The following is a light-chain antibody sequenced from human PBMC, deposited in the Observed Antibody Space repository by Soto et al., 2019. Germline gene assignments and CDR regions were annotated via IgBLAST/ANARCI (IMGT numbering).Light chain of an antibody. Sequence: DIQMTESPSSLSASVGDIVTITCRASQSISSYLNWYQQKPGKAPNILIYSDSALHRGVPSRLSGSGSGADLNLTVSRLQPEDSATYYCQQADSFPWTCGQGTKVDIK. J-gene: IGKJ1*01. V-gene: IGKV1-39*01. CDR2: SDS. CDR1: QSISSY. CDR3: QQADSFPWT.